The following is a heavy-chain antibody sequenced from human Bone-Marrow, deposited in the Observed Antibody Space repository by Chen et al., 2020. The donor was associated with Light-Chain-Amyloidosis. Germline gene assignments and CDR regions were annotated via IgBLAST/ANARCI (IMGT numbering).Heavy chain of an antibody. Sequence: QVQLVQSGAEVKRPGASVKVSCEASGYTFTAHFMYWVRHAPGQGPEWMGWINPKSGATTYVQKFQGRLSLTRDTSISTAYMELSSLRSDDTAVYYCIFRGPDFDTWGRGSLVTVSS. CDR3: IFRGPDFDT. V-gene: IGHV1-2*02. CDR2: INPKSGAT. D-gene: IGHD3-22*01. J-gene: IGHJ4*02. CDR1: GYTFTAHF.